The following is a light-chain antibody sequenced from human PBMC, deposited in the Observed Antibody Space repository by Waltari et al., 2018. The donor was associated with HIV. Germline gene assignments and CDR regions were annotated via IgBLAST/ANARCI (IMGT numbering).Light chain of an antibody. CDR1: ISNIGSNS. V-gene: IGLV1-47*01. CDR2: RNN. J-gene: IGLJ3*02. CDR3: AAWDDSLSGWV. Sequence: HSVLTQPPSASGTPGQRVTISCSGSISNIGSNSLYWYQQLPGTAPKLLFCRNNGGPSGFRGRFAGPIYGTSASLGISVIRSGDEADYYCAAWDDSLSGWVFCGGTKRTVL.